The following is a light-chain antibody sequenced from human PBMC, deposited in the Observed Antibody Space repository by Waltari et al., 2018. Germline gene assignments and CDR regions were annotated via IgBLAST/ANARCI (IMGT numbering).Light chain of an antibody. J-gene: IGLJ1*01. CDR3: SSYAGSNNLDV. Sequence: QSALTQPPSASGSPGQSVTISCTGTSSDVGRYTYVSWFQQHPGKAPKPLIYEVSKRPSGVPDRFSGSKSGSTASLTVSGLQAEDEADYYCSSYAGSNNLDVFGPGTRVTVL. CDR1: SSDVGRYTY. V-gene: IGLV2-8*01. CDR2: EVS.